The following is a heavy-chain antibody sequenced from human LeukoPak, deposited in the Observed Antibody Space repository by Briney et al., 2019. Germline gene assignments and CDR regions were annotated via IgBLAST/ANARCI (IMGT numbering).Heavy chain of an antibody. CDR2: TYYKSKWYN. V-gene: IGHV6-1*01. CDR1: GDSVSSNGAA. Sequence: SQTLSLTCAISGDSVSSNGAAWHWIRQSPTRGLEWLGRTYYKSKWYNDYAVSVKSRITISPDTSKNQFSLQLNSVTPEDTAVYYCAREKVVRGGNWFDPWGQGTLVTVSS. CDR3: AREKVVRGGNWFDP. D-gene: IGHD3-10*01. J-gene: IGHJ5*02.